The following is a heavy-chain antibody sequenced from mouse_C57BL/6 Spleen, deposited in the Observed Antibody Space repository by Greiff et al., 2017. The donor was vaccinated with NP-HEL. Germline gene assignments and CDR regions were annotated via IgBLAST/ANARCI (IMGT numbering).Heavy chain of an antibody. CDR3: AHPYYGSSIEDYWYFDV. D-gene: IGHD1-1*01. CDR1: GYTFTSYW. J-gene: IGHJ1*03. V-gene: IGHV1-74*01. CDR2: IHPSDSDT. Sequence: VQLQQPGAELVKPGASVKVSCKASGYTFTSYWMHWVKQRPGQGLEWIGRIHPSDSDTNYNQKFKGKATLTVDKSSSTAYTQLSSLTAEDSAVYYCAHPYYGSSIEDYWYFDVWGTGTTGTVSS.